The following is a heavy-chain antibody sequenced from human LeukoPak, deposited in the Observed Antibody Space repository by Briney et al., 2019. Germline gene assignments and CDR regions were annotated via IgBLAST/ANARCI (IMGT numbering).Heavy chain of an antibody. CDR2: IIPILGIA. V-gene: IGHV1-69*02. J-gene: IGHJ4*02. Sequence: SVKVSCKASGVTFSSYTISWVRQAPGQGLEWMGRIIPILGIANYAQKFQGRVTITADKSTSTAYMELSSLRSEDTAVYYCARQGSGYYHFDYWGQGTLVTVSS. CDR1: GVTFSSYT. CDR3: ARQGSGYYHFDY. D-gene: IGHD3-3*01.